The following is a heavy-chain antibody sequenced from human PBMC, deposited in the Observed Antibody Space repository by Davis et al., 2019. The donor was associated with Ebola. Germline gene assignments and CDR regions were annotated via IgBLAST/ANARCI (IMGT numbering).Heavy chain of an antibody. CDR1: GFIVSDKY. V-gene: IGHV3-53*01. Sequence: GGSLRLSCAASGFIVSDKYMSWVRQAPGKGLEWVSVIYRDGRTYYADSVKGRFTISRDNSKNTLYLQMNTLRAEDTAVYYCAKDLGTSGVFDIWGQGTVVTVSS. J-gene: IGHJ3*02. D-gene: IGHD2-8*01. CDR3: AKDLGTSGVFDI. CDR2: IYRDGRT.